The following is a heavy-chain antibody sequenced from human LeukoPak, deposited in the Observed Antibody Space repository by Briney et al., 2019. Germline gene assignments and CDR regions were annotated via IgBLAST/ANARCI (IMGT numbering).Heavy chain of an antibody. CDR3: AKSIGYLSTYYWFDP. CDR2: IYHNGSA. D-gene: IGHD5-18*01. V-gene: IGHV4-4*09. Sequence: SETLSLTCIVSGDSIGSFSWNWIRQPPGKGLEWIGFIYHNGSAYYNPSLESRSAISVDSAKKHFSLKLRSVTAADTAVYYCAKSIGYLSTYYWFDPWRQGILVTVSS. CDR1: GDSIGSFS. J-gene: IGHJ5*02.